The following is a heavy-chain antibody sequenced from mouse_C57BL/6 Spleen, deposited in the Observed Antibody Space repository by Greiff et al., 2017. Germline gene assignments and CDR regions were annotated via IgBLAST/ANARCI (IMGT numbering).Heavy chain of an antibody. V-gene: IGHV1-22*01. D-gene: IGHD2-12*01. CDR1: GYTFTDYN. J-gene: IGHJ2*01. CDR3: ARRALPQVYCDD. Sequence: VPLQQSGPELVKPGASVKMSCKASGYTFTDYNMHWVKQSHGKSLEWIGYINPNHGGTSYNPQFKGKATLTVNTSSSTAYMELRSLTSEDSAVYYCARRALPQVYCDDWGQGTTLTVSS. CDR2: INPNHGGT.